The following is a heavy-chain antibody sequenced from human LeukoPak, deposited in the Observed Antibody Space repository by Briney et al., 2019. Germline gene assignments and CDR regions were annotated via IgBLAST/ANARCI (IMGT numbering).Heavy chain of an antibody. V-gene: IGHV4-61*08. D-gene: IGHD1-26*01. CDR1: GASVGSAGYY. J-gene: IGHJ4*02. CDR3: ARTQSQSGSYRYYFGY. Sequence: SETLSLTCTVSGASVGSAGYYWSWIRQPPGGGLEWIGDIYYISNTNYNPSPKSRVTMSVDPSKNQFSLKLNSVTAADTAVYYCARTQSQSGSYRYYFGYWGQGTLVTVSS. CDR2: IYYISNT.